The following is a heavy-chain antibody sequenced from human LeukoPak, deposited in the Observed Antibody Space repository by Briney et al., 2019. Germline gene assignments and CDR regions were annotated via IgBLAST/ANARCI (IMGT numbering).Heavy chain of an antibody. J-gene: IGHJ5*02. V-gene: IGHV4-4*07. CDR1: GGSISSYY. Sequence: PSETLSLTWTVSGGSISSYYWSWIRQPAGKGLEWIGRIYTSGSTNYNPSLKSRLTMSVDTSKNQFSLKLSSVTAADTAVYYCARDVLRFLEPSGWFDPWGQGTLVTVSS. CDR3: ARDVLRFLEPSGWFDP. CDR2: IYTSGST. D-gene: IGHD3-3*01.